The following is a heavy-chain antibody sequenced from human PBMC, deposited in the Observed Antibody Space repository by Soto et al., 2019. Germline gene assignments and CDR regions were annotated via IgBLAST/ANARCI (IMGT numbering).Heavy chain of an antibody. J-gene: IGHJ1*01. CDR1: GFTFKYDW. D-gene: IGHD1-26*01. CDR2: INDDGSEE. Sequence: VSLRLSCVASGFTFKYDWMSWVRQSPGKGLGWVANINDDGSEEYYLDSVRGRFTISRDNAKNSLFLHMNSLTTEDTAVYFCARELIVGPAQYFQDWGQGTRVTVSS. V-gene: IGHV3-7*01. CDR3: ARELIVGPAQYFQD.